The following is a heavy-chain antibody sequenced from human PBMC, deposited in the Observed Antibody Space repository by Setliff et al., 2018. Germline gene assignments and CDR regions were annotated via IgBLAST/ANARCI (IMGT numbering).Heavy chain of an antibody. D-gene: IGHD6-13*01. CDR1: GFTFDDYG. CDR3: ARGRPLYSSPVDY. V-gene: IGHV3-20*04. J-gene: IGHJ4*02. CDR2: LSWRGDNI. Sequence: PGESLKISCLASGFTFDDYGMSWARQAPGKGLEWVSGLSWRGDNIGYADSVKGRFTISRDNAKNSLYLQMTSLRAEDTALYYCARGRPLYSSPVDYWGQGTLVTVSS.